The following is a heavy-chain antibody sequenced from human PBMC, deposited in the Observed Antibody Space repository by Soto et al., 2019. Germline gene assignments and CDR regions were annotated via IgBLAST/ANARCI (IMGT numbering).Heavy chain of an antibody. V-gene: IGHV3-30*18. Sequence: QVQMVESGGGVVQPGRSLRLSCAASGFTFTNYDNYGMHWVRQAPGKGLEWVAVISYDGSNKLYADSVKGRFTISRDNSKNTLYLQMNSLRTEDTAVYYCAKDQAKYHGYEGSYYSYYGMDVWGQGTTVTVSS. CDR3: AKDQAKYHGYEGSYYSYYGMDV. CDR1: GFTFTNY. D-gene: IGHD5-12*01. CDR2: ISYDGSNK. J-gene: IGHJ6*02.